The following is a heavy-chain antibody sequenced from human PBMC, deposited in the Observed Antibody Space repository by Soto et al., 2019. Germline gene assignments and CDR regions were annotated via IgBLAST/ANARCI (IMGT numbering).Heavy chain of an antibody. V-gene: IGHV5-10-1*01. J-gene: IGHJ6*02. CDR3: AREKVVAASQANYYYYGMDV. D-gene: IGHD2-15*01. CDR1: GYSFTSYW. CDR2: IDPSDSYT. Sequence: PGESLKISCKGSGYSFTSYWISWVRQMPGKGLEWMGRIDPSDSYTNYSPSFQGHVTISADKSISTAYLQWSSLKASDTAMYYCAREKVVAASQANYYYYGMDVWGQGTTATVSS.